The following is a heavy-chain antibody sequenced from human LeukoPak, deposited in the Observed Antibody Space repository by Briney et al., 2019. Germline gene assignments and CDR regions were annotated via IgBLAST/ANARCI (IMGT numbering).Heavy chain of an antibody. CDR1: GFTFSSYW. CDR2: INSDGSST. Sequence: GGSRRLSCEASGFTFSSYWMHWVRQAPGKGLVWFSRINSDGSSTSYADSVKGRFTISRDNAKNTLYLQMSSLRAEDTAVYYCAREGWELLANYYGMDVWGQGTTVTVSS. V-gene: IGHV3-74*01. D-gene: IGHD1-26*01. J-gene: IGHJ6*02. CDR3: AREGWELLANYYGMDV.